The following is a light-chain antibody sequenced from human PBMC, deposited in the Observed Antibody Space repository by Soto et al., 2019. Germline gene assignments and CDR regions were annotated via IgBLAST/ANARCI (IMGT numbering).Light chain of an antibody. V-gene: IGLV2-14*01. CDR1: NSDVGAYDY. CDR3: CSYTPNTTWL. Sequence: QSVLTQPASVSGSPGQSITISCTGTNSDVGAYDYVSWYQQHPGKAPKLIIYEVNDRPSGVSARFSASKSGNTASLTISGLQPDDEADYYCCSYTPNTTWLFGGGTKVTVL. CDR2: EVN. J-gene: IGLJ2*01.